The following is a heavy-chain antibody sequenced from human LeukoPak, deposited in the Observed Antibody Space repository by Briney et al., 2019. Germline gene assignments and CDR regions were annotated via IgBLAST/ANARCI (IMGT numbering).Heavy chain of an antibody. Sequence: PGRSLRLSCAASGFTFSSYGMHWVRQAPGKGLEWVAVIWHDGRNKFYADSLKGRFTISRDNSKNTLYLQMNSLRAEDTAVYYCARVNRGDAFDIWGQGTLVTVSS. CDR3: ARVNRGDAFDI. CDR2: IWHDGRNK. J-gene: IGHJ3*02. V-gene: IGHV3-33*01. D-gene: IGHD3-16*02. CDR1: GFTFSSYG.